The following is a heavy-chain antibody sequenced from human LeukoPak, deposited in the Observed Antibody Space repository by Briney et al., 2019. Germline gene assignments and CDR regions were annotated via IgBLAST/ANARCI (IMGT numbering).Heavy chain of an antibody. Sequence: SETLSLTCTVPGGSISSYYWSWIRQPAGKGLEWIGRIYLVGGTTYTPSLKSRATMSVDTSKNQFSLKLSSVTAADTAVYYCATSGYSSSCPDYWGQGTLVTVSS. J-gene: IGHJ4*02. CDR1: GGSISSYY. CDR2: IYLVGGT. CDR3: ATSGYSSSCPDY. D-gene: IGHD6-13*01. V-gene: IGHV4-4*07.